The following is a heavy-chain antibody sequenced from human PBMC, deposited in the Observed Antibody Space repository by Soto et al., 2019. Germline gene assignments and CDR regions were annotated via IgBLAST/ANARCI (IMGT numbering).Heavy chain of an antibody. Sequence: QVQLQESGPGLVKPSQTLSLTCTVSGGSISSGNYYWSWIRQHPGKGLEWIGYIYYSGSTYYNPSLKSRVNISVDTSKNQFSLKLSSVTAADTAVYYCARTSFDTSGTAADPWGQGTLVTVSS. D-gene: IGHD3-22*01. J-gene: IGHJ5*02. CDR3: ARTSFDTSGTAADP. CDR1: GGSISSGNYY. V-gene: IGHV4-31*03. CDR2: IYYSGST.